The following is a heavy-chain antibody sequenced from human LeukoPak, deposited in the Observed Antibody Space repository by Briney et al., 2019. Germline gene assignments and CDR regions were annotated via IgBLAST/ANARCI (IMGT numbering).Heavy chain of an antibody. CDR2: IYYSGST. Sequence: SETLSLTCTVSGGSISSYYWSWIRQPPGKGLEWIGYIYYSGSTNYRPSLKSRVTISVDTSKNQFSLKLSSVTAADTAVYYCASGGYYGLGNDFRFDPWGQGTLVTVSS. CDR3: ASGGYYGLGNDFRFDP. CDR1: GGSISSYY. J-gene: IGHJ5*02. D-gene: IGHD3-10*01. V-gene: IGHV4-59*01.